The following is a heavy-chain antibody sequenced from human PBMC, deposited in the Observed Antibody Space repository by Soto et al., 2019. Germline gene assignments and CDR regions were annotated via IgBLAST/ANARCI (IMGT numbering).Heavy chain of an antibody. J-gene: IGHJ3*01. CDR1: GHTFTGYY. V-gene: IGHV1-2*02. CDR2: VNPNSGAT. D-gene: IGHD3-3*01. CDR3: TTPRSENSRDAFDF. Sequence: QIQLLQSGTEVQKPGASVKVSCKASGHTFTGYYLHWVRQSPGQVPEWLGWVNPNSGATNYAQNLQGRVTMTKDTSIRTAYMALSRLKSNDTAVYYCTTPRSENSRDAFDFWGQGKMVTVSS.